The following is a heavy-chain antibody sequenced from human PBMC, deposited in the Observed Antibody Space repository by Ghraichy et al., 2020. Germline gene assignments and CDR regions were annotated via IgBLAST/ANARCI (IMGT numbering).Heavy chain of an antibody. CDR3: ARGSDSPGPFDI. CDR1: GGSISSGDYY. Sequence: SETLSLTCTVSGGSISSGDYYWSWIRQPPGKGLEWIGYIYYSGSTYYNPSLKSRVTISVDTSKNQFSLKLSSVTAADTAVYYCARGSDSPGPFDIWGQGTMVTVSS. CDR2: IYYSGST. J-gene: IGHJ3*02. V-gene: IGHV4-30-4*01. D-gene: IGHD3-22*01.